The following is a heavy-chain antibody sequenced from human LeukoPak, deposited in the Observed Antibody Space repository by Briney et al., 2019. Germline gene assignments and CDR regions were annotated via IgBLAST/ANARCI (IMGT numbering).Heavy chain of an antibody. CDR2: LNNDGTDA. J-gene: IGHJ4*02. CDR3: ARMRGYSDGFEN. Sequence: PGGSLRLSCAVSGFPFIRYWMHWVRQAPGKGLVWVSRLNNDGTDATYADSVRGRFTVSRDNAKNTLYLQMDSLRAEDTAAYYCARMRGYSDGFENWGQGTLVTVSS. D-gene: IGHD3-22*01. V-gene: IGHV3-74*03. CDR1: GFPFIRYW.